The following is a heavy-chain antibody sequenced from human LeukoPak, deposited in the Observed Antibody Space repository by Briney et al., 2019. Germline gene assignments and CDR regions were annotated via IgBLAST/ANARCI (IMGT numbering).Heavy chain of an antibody. Sequence: SETLSLTCTVSGGSISSSSYSWGWIRQPPGKGLEWIGNIYYSGSGSTYYKPSLKSRVTISVDTSKNQFSLKLNSVTAADTAVYYCARGSGVNAFDIWGQGTMVTVSS. D-gene: IGHD7-27*01. CDR2: IYYSGSGST. CDR3: ARGSGVNAFDI. V-gene: IGHV4-39*07. J-gene: IGHJ3*02. CDR1: GGSISSSSYS.